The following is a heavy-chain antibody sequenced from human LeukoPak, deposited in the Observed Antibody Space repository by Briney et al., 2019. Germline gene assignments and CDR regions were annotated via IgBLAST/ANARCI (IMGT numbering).Heavy chain of an antibody. Sequence: GASVKVSCKASGYTFTSYDINWVRQATGQGLEWMGWMNPNSGNTGYAQKFQGRVTMTRDTSISTAYMELSRLRSDDTAVYYCARDIVVVPAATEGDYWGQGTLVTVSS. V-gene: IGHV1-8*01. CDR2: MNPNSGNT. D-gene: IGHD2-2*01. J-gene: IGHJ4*02. CDR3: ARDIVVVPAATEGDY. CDR1: GYTFTSYD.